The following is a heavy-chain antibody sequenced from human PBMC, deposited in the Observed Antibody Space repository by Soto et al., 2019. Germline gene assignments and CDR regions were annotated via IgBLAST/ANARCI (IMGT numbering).Heavy chain of an antibody. V-gene: IGHV4-34*01. J-gene: IGHJ6*02. Sequence: WETQSITCAVDGGTFIGYYGSWILQPPGKGLEWIGEINHSGSTNYNPSLKSRVTISVDTSKNQFSLKLSSVTAADTAVYYCARIPFYGDYIYYYYYGMDVWGQGTTVTVSS. CDR3: ARIPFYGDYIYYYYYGMDV. D-gene: IGHD4-17*01. CDR1: GGTFIGYY. CDR2: INHSGST.